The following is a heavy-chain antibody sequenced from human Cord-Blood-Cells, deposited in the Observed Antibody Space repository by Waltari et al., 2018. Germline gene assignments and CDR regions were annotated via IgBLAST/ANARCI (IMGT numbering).Heavy chain of an antibody. Sequence: QVQLQESGPGLVKPSQTLSLPCTVSGGSISSGGYYWRWIRQHPGKGLEWIGYIYYSGSTYYNPTLKSRVTISVDTSKNQFSLKLSSVTAADTAVYYCARGELGIYFDYWGQGTLVTVSS. D-gene: IGHD7-27*01. V-gene: IGHV4-31*03. CDR3: ARGELGIYFDY. J-gene: IGHJ4*02. CDR2: IYYSGST. CDR1: GGSISSGGYY.